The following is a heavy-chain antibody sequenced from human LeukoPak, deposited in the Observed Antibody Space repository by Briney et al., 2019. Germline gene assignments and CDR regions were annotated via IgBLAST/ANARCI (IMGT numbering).Heavy chain of an antibody. V-gene: IGHV3-30*04. Sequence: GGSLRLFCAASGFTFSTYTMHWVRQAPGKGLEWVAVISYDGSNKYYADSVKGRFTISRDNSKNTLYLQMNSLRAEDTAVYYCANLDSSGWYEGYWGQGTLVTVSS. D-gene: IGHD6-19*01. CDR2: ISYDGSNK. J-gene: IGHJ4*02. CDR1: GFTFSTYT. CDR3: ANLDSSGWYEGY.